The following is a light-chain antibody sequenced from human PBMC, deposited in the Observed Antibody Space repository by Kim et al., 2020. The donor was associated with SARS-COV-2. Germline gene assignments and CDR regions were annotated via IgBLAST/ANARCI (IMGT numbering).Light chain of an antibody. V-gene: IGKV3-11*01. J-gene: IGKJ4*01. CDR2: YAS. CDR3: QQRGSWPPALT. CDR1: HSVRIN. Sequence: PGEGATLPSRASHSVRINLAWYQQTPGQPPRLLIYYASIRTTGIPDRFSGSGSGTDFSLTIGSLEPRDFSVYYCQQRGSWPPALTFGRGTRVDIK.